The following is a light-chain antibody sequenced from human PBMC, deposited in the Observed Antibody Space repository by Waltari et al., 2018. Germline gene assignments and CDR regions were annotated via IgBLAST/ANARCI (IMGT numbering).Light chain of an antibody. Sequence: DIQMTQSPPSLSASVGDRVTITCRASQSTTTFLNWYQQKPGKAPKLLIYAASSLQGGAPSRFSGSGSGTDFTLTINSLQPEDFATYFCQQTSGTPLTFGGGTKVEI. J-gene: IGKJ4*01. CDR2: AAS. V-gene: IGKV1-39*01. CDR3: QQTSGTPLT. CDR1: QSTTTF.